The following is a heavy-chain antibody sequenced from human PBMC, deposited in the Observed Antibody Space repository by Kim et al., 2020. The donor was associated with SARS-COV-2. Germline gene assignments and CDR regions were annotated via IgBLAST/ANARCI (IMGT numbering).Heavy chain of an antibody. J-gene: IGHJ5*02. CDR2: IYYSGST. CDR3: ARESSFGSGSKWLDP. D-gene: IGHD3-10*01. V-gene: IGHV4-31*03. Sequence: SETLSLTCTVCGGSINTAGYYWNWIRHHPGMGLEWIAYIYYSGSTYYNPSLKSRVSMSIDTSKNQFSLKLSSVTAADTAVYYCARESSFGSGSKWLDPWGQGTLVTVSS. CDR1: GGSINTAGYY.